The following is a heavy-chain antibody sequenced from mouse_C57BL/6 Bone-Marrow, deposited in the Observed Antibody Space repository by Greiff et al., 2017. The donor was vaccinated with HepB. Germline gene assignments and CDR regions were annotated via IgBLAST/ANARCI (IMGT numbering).Heavy chain of an antibody. Sequence: QVHVKQPGAELVKPGASVKLSCKASGYTFTSYWMQWVKQRPGQGLEWIGEIDPSDSYTNYNQKFKGKATLTVDTSSSTAYMQLSSLTSEDTAVYYCAKLKDYFDYWGQGTTLTVSS. CDR1: GYTFTSYW. J-gene: IGHJ2*01. D-gene: IGHD1-3*01. V-gene: IGHV1-50*01. CDR3: AKLKDYFDY. CDR2: IDPSDSYT.